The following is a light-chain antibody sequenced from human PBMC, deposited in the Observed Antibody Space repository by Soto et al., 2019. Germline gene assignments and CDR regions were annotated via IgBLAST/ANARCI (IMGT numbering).Light chain of an antibody. V-gene: IGKV3D-15*01. CDR1: QGLSNN. CDR3: QKYNSAPRT. Sequence: EIVMTQSPATLSVSPGERVTLSWRASQGLSNNLAWYQQKPGQAPRLLIYGASSRATGIPDRFSGSGSGTDFTLTISSLQPEDVATYYCQKYNSAPRTFGQGTKVDIK. CDR2: GAS. J-gene: IGKJ1*01.